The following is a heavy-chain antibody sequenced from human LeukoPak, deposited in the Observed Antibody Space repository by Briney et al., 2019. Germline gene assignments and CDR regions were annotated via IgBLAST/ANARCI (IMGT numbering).Heavy chain of an antibody. CDR1: GYTFTSYG. V-gene: IGHV1-18*01. Sequence: ASVKVSCKASGYTFTSYGISWVRQAPGQGLEWMGWISAYNGNTNYAQKLQGRVTMTTDTSTSTAYMELRSLRSDDTAVYYCARESGECSSTSCYQPDYWGQGTLVTVSS. CDR3: ARESGECSSTSCYQPDY. CDR2: ISAYNGNT. D-gene: IGHD2-2*01. J-gene: IGHJ4*02.